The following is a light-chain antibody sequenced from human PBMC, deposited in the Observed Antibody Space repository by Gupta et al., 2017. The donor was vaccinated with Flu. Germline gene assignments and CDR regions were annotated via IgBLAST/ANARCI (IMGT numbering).Light chain of an antibody. Sequence: SITISCTGTNTDVDNDKLVSWYQQHPGKAPKLLIYEDDKRPAGVSIRFSGSKYGTTASLTISGHQAEDEADYHCCAVAGSSTLVFGGGTKLTVL. V-gene: IGLV2-23*01. CDR3: CAVAGSSTLV. CDR1: NTDVDNDKL. CDR2: EDD. J-gene: IGLJ2*01.